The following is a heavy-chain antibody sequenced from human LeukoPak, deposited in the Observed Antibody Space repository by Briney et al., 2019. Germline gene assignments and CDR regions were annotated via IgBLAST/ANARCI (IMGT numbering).Heavy chain of an antibody. CDR2: IYYSGST. J-gene: IGHJ5*02. Sequence: SETLSLTCTVSGGSISSGGYYWSWIRQHPGKGLEWIGYIYYSGSTYYNPSLNSRVTISLDTSKNQFSLKLNSMTAADTAVYYCATYRGDTEGTCFDPWGQGTLVTVSS. D-gene: IGHD4-23*01. CDR1: GGSISSGGYY. CDR3: ATYRGDTEGTCFDP. V-gene: IGHV4-31*03.